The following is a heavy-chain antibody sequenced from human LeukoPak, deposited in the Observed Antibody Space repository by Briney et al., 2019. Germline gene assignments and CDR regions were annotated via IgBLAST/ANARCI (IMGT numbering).Heavy chain of an antibody. CDR1: GYTFTSYA. CDR2: INAGNGNT. D-gene: IGHD3-3*01. Sequence: ASVKVSCKASGYTFTSYAVHWVRQAPGQRLEWMGWINAGNGNTKYSQKFQGRVTITRDTSASTAYVELSSLRSEDTAVYYCARNYYDFWSGYSSPLDYWGQGTLVTVSS. J-gene: IGHJ4*02. V-gene: IGHV1-3*01. CDR3: ARNYYDFWSGYSSPLDY.